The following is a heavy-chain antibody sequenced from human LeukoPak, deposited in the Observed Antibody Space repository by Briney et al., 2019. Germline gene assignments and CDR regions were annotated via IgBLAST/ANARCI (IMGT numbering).Heavy chain of an antibody. CDR2: IYYSGST. V-gene: IGHV4-39*01. CDR1: GGSISSSSYY. Sequence: SETLSLTCTVSGGSISSSSYYWGWIRQPPGKGLEWIGSIYYSGSTYYNPSLKSRVTISVDTSKNQFSLKLSSVTAADTAVYYCARRRYDSSGATNYYYYYYMDVWGKGTTVTISS. CDR3: ARRRYDSSGATNYYYYYYMDV. J-gene: IGHJ6*03. D-gene: IGHD3-22*01.